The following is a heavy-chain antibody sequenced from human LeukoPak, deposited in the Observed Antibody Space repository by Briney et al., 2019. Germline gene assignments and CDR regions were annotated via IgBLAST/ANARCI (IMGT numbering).Heavy chain of an antibody. D-gene: IGHD1-26*01. CDR1: GYSFPRDW. CDR2: IYPGDSDT. CDR3: ARHSELRYN. Sequence: GGSLKIPCKGSGYSFPRDWIGWVRQMPGKYLEWMGIIYPGDSDTRYSPSFQGQVTISADKSISTAYLQWSSLKASDTAMYYCARHSELRYNWGQGTLVTVSS. J-gene: IGHJ4*02. V-gene: IGHV5-51*01.